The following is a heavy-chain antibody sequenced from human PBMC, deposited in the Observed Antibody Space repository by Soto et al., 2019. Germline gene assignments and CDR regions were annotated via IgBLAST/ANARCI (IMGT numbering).Heavy chain of an antibody. CDR1: GGSITSYH. J-gene: IGHJ6*02. Sequence: SETLSLTCIVSGGSITSYHWSWIRQFPGKGLEWIAYTSYTGNTNYNPSLSGRVIISVDTSKNQFSLKLSSLTAADTAVYYCSRRYSFGSGKYGVDVWGQGTMVTVSS. D-gene: IGHD3-10*01. CDR3: SRRYSFGSGKYGVDV. V-gene: IGHV4-59*08. CDR2: TSYTGNT.